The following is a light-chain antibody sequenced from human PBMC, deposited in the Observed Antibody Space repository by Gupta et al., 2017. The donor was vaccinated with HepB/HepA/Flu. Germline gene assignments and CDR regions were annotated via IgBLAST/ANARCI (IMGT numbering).Light chain of an antibody. CDR3: CSFGAGANIL. V-gene: IGLV2-23*02. J-gene: IGLJ2*01. CDR1: SSDVGTFKL. CDR2: NVS. Sequence: QSALTQPASVPGSPGQSITLSCPGTSSDVGTFKLVSWYQQHPGKVPRVMISNVSERPSGVSNRFSGSKSGNTASLTISGLQADDEADYYCCSFGAGANILFGGGTKLTVL.